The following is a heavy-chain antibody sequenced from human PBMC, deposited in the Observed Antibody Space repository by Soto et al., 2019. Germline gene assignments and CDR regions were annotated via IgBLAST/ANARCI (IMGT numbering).Heavy chain of an antibody. J-gene: IGHJ4*02. CDR3: AKDRRAGGNYGFYSDF. V-gene: IGHV3-23*01. CDR2: SSATGAGT. Sequence: EVQLLESGGGLVQPGGSLRLSCAASGFTFSSYGMTWVRQAPGKGLEWVSFSSATGAGTYYADSVKGRFTISRDNSKNTLYLQMPSLRADATAVYSCAKDRRAGGNYGFYSDFWGQGALVIVSS. CDR1: GFTFSSYG. D-gene: IGHD1-7*01.